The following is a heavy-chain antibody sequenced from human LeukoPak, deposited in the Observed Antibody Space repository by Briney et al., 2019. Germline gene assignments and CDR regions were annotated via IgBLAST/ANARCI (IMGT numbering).Heavy chain of an antibody. V-gene: IGHV4-59*01. CDR1: GGSISSYY. CDR2: IYFSGST. J-gene: IGHJ4*02. D-gene: IGHD3-9*01. Sequence: PSETLSLTCAVSGGSISSYYWSWIRQPPGKGLEYIGYIYFSGSTNYNPSLKSRVTISVDTSKNQFSLKLSSVTAADTAVYYCARDGGKGWLWFDYWGQGTLVTVSS. CDR3: ARDGGKGWLWFDY.